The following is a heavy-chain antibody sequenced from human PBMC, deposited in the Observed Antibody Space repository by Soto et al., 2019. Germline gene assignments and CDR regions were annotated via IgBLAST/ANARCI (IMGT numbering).Heavy chain of an antibody. Sequence: ASVKVSCKASGYTFTSYYMHWVRQAPGQGLEWMGIINPSGGSTSYAQKFQGRVTMTRDTSTSTVYMELSSLRSEDTAVYYCARDRSPNDEYGSGRSHFDYWGQGTLVTVPS. J-gene: IGHJ4*02. CDR3: ARDRSPNDEYGSGRSHFDY. D-gene: IGHD3-10*01. CDR1: GYTFTSYY. V-gene: IGHV1-46*01. CDR2: INPSGGST.